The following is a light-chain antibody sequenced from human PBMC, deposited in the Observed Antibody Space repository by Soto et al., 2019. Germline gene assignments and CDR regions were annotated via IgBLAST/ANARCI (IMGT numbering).Light chain of an antibody. J-gene: IGLJ1*01. Sequence: QSALTQPASVSGAPGQSSTISCTGTSSDVGGYNYVSWYQQHPGKAPKLMIYEVSNLPSGVSNRFSGSKSGNTASLTISGLQAEDESDYYFISYTSSSTLSVFVTGTTLTVL. V-gene: IGLV2-14*01. CDR1: SSDVGGYNY. CDR2: EVS. CDR3: ISYTSSSTLSV.